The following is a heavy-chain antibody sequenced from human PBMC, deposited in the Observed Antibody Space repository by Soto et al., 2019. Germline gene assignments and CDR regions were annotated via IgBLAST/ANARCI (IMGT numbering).Heavy chain of an antibody. V-gene: IGHV3-23*01. CDR3: AKVFSPTVERDTAIPSVDY. CDR1: GFTFSSYA. CDR2: ISGSGGST. J-gene: IGHJ4*02. D-gene: IGHD5-18*01. Sequence: PGGSLRLSCAASGFTFSSYAMSWVRQAPGKGLEWVSAISGSGGSTYYADSVKGRFTISRDNSKNTLYLQMNSLRAEDTAVYYCAKVFSPTVERDTAIPSVDYWGQGTLVTVSS.